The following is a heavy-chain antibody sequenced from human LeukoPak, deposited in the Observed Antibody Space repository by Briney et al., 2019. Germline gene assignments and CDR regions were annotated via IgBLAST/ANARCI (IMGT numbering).Heavy chain of an antibody. D-gene: IGHD6-13*01. J-gene: IGHJ4*02. CDR3: ARSGIAAAGTPASYSSALDY. CDR2: INHSGST. Sequence: SSETLSLTCAVYGGSFSGYYWSWIRQPPGKGLEWIGEINHSGSTNYNPSLKSRVTISVDTSKNQFSLKLSSVTAADTAVYYCARSGIAAAGTPASYSSALDYWGQGTLVTVSS. V-gene: IGHV4-34*01. CDR1: GGSFSGYY.